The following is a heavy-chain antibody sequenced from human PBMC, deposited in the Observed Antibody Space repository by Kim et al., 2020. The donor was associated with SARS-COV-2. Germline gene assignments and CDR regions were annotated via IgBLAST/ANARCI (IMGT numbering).Heavy chain of an antibody. CDR3: ARGADDYESYFDH. J-gene: IGHJ4*02. V-gene: IGHV4-4*07. CDR1: SGAKMNYY. D-gene: IGHD3-22*01. Sequence: SETLSLTCSVSSGAKMNYYWSWMRQPAGKGLEWIGRVYSSGVTKYNPSLKSRVSMSLDTTKNRFSLRLTSVTAADAAVYFCARGADDYESYFDHWGQGIVVTVST. CDR2: VYSSGVT.